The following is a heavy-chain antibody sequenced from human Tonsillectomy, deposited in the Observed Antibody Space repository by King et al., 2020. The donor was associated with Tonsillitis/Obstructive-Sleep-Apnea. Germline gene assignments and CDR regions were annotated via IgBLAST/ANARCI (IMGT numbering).Heavy chain of an antibody. V-gene: IGHV3-15*01. Sequence: EVQLVESGGGLVRPGGSLRLSCAASGITVNNAWMSWVRQAPGKGLEWIGRIKSITDGGTSEYAAPVKDTVSISRDDSKNTLYLQMNSLKTEDTAVYYCTTDRWLEGFDYWGQGTLVTVSS. J-gene: IGHJ4*02. CDR2: IKSITDGGTS. D-gene: IGHD5-12*01. CDR3: TTDRWLEGFDY. CDR1: GITVNNAW.